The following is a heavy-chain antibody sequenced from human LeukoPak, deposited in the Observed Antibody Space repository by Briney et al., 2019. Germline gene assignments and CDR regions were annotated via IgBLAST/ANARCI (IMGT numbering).Heavy chain of an antibody. CDR3: ARSSHYYDAFDI. V-gene: IGHV1-2*02. CDR1: GYTFTGYY. D-gene: IGHD3-10*01. CDR2: INPNSGGT. Sequence: GASVKVSCKASGYTFTGYYMHWVRQAPGRGLEWMGWINPNSGGTNYAQKFQGRVTMTRDTSISTAYMELSRLRSDDTAVYYCARSSHYYDAFDIWGQGTMVTFSS. J-gene: IGHJ3*02.